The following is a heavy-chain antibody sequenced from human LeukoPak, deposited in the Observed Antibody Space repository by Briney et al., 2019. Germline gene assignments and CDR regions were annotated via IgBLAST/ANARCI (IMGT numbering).Heavy chain of an antibody. V-gene: IGHV4-34*01. CDR2: INHSGST. D-gene: IGHD3-3*01. CDR3: ARGRIYDFWRRAFIDY. J-gene: IGHJ4*02. CDR1: GGSFGGYY. Sequence: KPSETLSLTCAVYGGSFGGYYWSWIRQPPGKGLEWIGEINHSGSTNYNPSLKSRVTISVDTSKNQFSLKLSSVTAADTAVYYCARGRIYDFWRRAFIDYWGQGTLVTVSS.